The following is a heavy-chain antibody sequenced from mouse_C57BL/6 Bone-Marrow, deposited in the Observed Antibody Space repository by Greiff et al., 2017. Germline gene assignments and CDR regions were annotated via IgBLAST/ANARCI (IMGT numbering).Heavy chain of an antibody. CDR1: GYTFTDYE. D-gene: IGHD2-1*01. CDR3: TRSLYYGNRGGAMDY. V-gene: IGHV1-15*01. J-gene: IGHJ4*01. Sequence: VKLVESGAELVRPGASVTLSCKASGYTFTDYEMHWVKQTPVHGLEWIGAIDPETGGTAYNQKFKGKAILTADKSSSTAYMELRSLTSEDSAVYYCTRSLYYGNRGGAMDYWGQGTSVTVSS. CDR2: IDPETGGT.